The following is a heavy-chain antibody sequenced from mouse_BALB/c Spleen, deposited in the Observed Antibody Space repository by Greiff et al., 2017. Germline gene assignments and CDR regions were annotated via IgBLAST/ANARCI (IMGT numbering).Heavy chain of an antibody. Sequence: EVQRVESGGGLVQPGGSLRLSCATSGFTFTDYYMSWVRQPPGKALEWLGFIRNKANGYTTEYSASVKGRFTISRDNSQSILYLQMNTLRAEDSATYYCARPYGNYGAMDYWGQGTSVTVSS. V-gene: IGHV7-3*02. D-gene: IGHD2-1*01. CDR3: ARPYGNYGAMDY. CDR2: IRNKANGYTT. J-gene: IGHJ4*01. CDR1: GFTFTDYY.